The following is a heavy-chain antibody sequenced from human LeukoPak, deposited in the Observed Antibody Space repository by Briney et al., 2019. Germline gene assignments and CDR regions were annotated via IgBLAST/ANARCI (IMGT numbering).Heavy chain of an antibody. J-gene: IGHJ5*02. CDR2: INHNGST. CDR3: ARGRAAADRKSP. CDR1: GGSFSGYY. Sequence: PSETLSLTCAVYGGSFSGYYWSWIRQPPGKGLEWIGEINHNGSTNYNPSLKSRVTISVDTSKNQFSLKLSSVTAADTAVYYCARGRAAADRKSPWGQGTLVTVSS. V-gene: IGHV4-34*01. D-gene: IGHD6-13*01.